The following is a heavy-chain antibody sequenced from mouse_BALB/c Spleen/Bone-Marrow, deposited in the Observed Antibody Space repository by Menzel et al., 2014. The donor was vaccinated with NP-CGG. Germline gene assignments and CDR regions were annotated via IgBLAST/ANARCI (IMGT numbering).Heavy chain of an antibody. CDR1: GFNIKDTY. CDR3: ASYRYAWYFDV. CDR2: IDPANGNT. D-gene: IGHD2-14*01. V-gene: IGHV14-3*02. J-gene: IGHJ1*01. Sequence: VQLQQSGAELVKPGASVKLSCTASGFNIKDTYMHWVKQRPEQGLEWIGRIDPANGNTNYDPKFQGKATITADTPSNTAYLQLSSLTSEDTAVYYCASYRYAWYFDVWGAGTTVTVSS.